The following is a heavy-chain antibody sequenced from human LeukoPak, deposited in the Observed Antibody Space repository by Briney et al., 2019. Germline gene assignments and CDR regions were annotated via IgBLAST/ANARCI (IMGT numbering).Heavy chain of an antibody. J-gene: IGHJ4*02. V-gene: IGHV3-21*01. CDR1: GFTFSSYS. CDR3: ARDLYSSSPPLDY. CDR2: IGSSSSYI. Sequence: GGSLRLSCAASGFTFSSYSMNWVRQAPGKGLEWVSSIGSSSSYIYYADSVKGRFTISRDNAKNSLYLQMNSLRAEDTAVYYCARDLYSSSPPLDYWGQGTLVTVSS. D-gene: IGHD6-6*01.